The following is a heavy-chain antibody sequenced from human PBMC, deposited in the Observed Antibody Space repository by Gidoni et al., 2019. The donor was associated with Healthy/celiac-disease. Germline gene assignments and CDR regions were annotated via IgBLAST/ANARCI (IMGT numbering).Heavy chain of an antibody. D-gene: IGHD3-22*01. J-gene: IGHJ4*02. CDR2: INPSGGST. CDR1: GYTFTSYY. CDR3: ARGRYYYDSSGYNPSDY. V-gene: IGHV1-46*03. Sequence: QVQLVQSGAEVKKPGASVKVSCKASGYTFTSYYMHWVRQAPGQGLEWMGIINPSGGSTSYAQKFQGRVTMTRDTSTSTVYMELSSLRSEDTAVYYCARGRYYYDSSGYNPSDYWGQGTLVTVSS.